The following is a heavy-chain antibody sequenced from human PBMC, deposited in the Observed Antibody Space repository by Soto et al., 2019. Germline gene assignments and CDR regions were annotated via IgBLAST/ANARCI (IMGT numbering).Heavy chain of an antibody. CDR3: ERKGSATTASNWYFDL. J-gene: IGHJ2*01. V-gene: IGHV3-64*01. Sequence: EVQLVESGGAFVQPGGSLRLSCAASGFTFSSYAIHWVRQAPGKGLEYVSAVSSNGVSTYYANSVKGRFTISRDNSQNTGYLHMGSLRTEDMAVYYCERKGSATTASNWYFDLWGRGTLVTVSS. CDR1: GFTFSSYA. CDR2: VSSNGVST. D-gene: IGHD2-15*01.